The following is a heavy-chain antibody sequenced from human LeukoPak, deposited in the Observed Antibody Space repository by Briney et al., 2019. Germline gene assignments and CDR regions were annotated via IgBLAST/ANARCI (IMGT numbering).Heavy chain of an antibody. CDR2: ISYDGSNK. CDR3: ARGADYIESAGEYAFDI. D-gene: IGHD3-16*01. Sequence: PGGSLRLSCAASGFTFSSYAMHWVRQAPGKGLEWVAVISYDGSNKYYADSVKGRFTISRDNSKNTLYLQMNSLRAEDTAVYYWARGADYIESAGEYAFDIWAKGQWSPSLQ. V-gene: IGHV3-30-3*01. CDR1: GFTFSSYA. J-gene: IGHJ3*02.